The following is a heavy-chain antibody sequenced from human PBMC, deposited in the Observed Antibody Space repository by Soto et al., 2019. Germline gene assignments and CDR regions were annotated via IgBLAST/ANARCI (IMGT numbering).Heavy chain of an antibody. CDR2: IIPIFGTA. Sequence: SVKVSCKASGGTFSSYAISWVRQAPGQGLEWMGGIIPIFGTANYAQKFQGRVTITADESTSTAYMELSSLRSEDTAVYYCARVNPYYYDSSGYYPHDYYYGMDVWGQGTTVTVSS. V-gene: IGHV1-69*13. D-gene: IGHD3-22*01. CDR3: ARVNPYYYDSSGYYPHDYYYGMDV. J-gene: IGHJ6*02. CDR1: GGTFSSYA.